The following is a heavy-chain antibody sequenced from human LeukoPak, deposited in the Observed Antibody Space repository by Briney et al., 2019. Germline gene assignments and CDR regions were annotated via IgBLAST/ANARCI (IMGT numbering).Heavy chain of an antibody. Sequence: GGSLRLSGAASGFTCSSYVMTWVRQAPGKGLEWVSGISGGGGDTYYADSVKARFTISRDNSKNTLYLQMNSLRAEDTAIYYCAKVLSVTSLFNVDYWGQRTLVTVSS. V-gene: IGHV3-23*01. CDR2: ISGGGGDT. J-gene: IGHJ4*02. CDR3: AKVLSVTSLFNVDY. CDR1: GFTCSSYV. D-gene: IGHD4-17*01.